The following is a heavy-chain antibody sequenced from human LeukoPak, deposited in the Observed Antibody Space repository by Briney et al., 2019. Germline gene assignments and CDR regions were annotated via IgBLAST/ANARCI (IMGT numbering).Heavy chain of an antibody. V-gene: IGHV1-18*01. CDR3: ARKRGINCSSTRSPNWFDG. D-gene: IGHD2-2*01. J-gene: IGHJ5*02. CDR2: ISAYNGNT. Sequence: ASVKVSCKASGYTFTSYDISWVRQAPGQGLEWMGWISAYNGNTNYAQKLQGRVTMTTNTSASTAYMEVSSLRSSDTAVYYCARKRGINCSSTRSPNWFDGWGQGTMVTVSS. CDR1: GYTFTSYD.